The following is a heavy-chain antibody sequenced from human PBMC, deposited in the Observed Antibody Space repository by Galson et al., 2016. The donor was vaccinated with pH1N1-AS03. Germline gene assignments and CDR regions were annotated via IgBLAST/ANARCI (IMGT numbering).Heavy chain of an antibody. J-gene: IGHJ4*02. CDR3: ARAIGAAGSA. Sequence: SLRLSCAGSGFTFSSYWMSWVRQAPGEGLEWVANIKEDGSVKYYMDSVKGRFTISRDKAKNSVYLQMNSLRADDTAVYYCARAIGAAGSAWGQGTLVTVSS. V-gene: IGHV3-7*03. D-gene: IGHD6-13*01. CDR1: GFTFSSYW. CDR2: IKEDGSVK.